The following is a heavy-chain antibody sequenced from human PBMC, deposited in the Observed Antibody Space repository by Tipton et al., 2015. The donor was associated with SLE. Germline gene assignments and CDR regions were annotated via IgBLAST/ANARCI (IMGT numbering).Heavy chain of an antibody. V-gene: IGHV4-4*07. CDR1: GGSIIGYY. CDR2: IYTGGRT. CDR3: ARLSPLWFGEYTEY. D-gene: IGHD3-10*01. Sequence: LRLSCTVSGGSIIGYYWSWIRQPAGKGPEWIGRIYTGGRTIHNPPLNSRVTMSLDTSKSQFSLKLTSVTAADTAVYYCARLSPLWFGEYTEYWGQGTLVTVTS. J-gene: IGHJ4*02.